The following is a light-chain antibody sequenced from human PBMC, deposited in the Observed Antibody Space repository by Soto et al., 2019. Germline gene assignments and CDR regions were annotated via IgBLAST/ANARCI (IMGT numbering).Light chain of an antibody. CDR1: QAISTW. CDR3: QHANSCPRT. V-gene: IGKV1D-12*01. J-gene: IGKJ4*02. CDR2: SAS. Sequence: DIQMTQSPSSVSASVGDRVTITCRASQAISTWLAWYQQNPGKAPKLLIYSASNLQSGVPSRFSGSGSGTDFTLTISSLQPEDFATYYCQHANSCPRTFGEGTKVEIK.